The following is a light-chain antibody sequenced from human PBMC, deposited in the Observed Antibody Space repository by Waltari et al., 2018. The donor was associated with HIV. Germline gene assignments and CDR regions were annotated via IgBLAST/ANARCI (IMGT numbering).Light chain of an antibody. J-gene: IGLJ3*02. V-gene: IGLV2-8*01. CDR2: EVN. CDR1: SSDVGGSKY. Sequence: QYALTQPPSASGSPGQSVTISCTGTSSDVGGSKYVSWYQQPPGQAPKLMIYEVNKRPSGVPDRFSGSKSANTASLTVSGLQADDEADYYCNSYAGSNNWVFGGGTKLTVL. CDR3: NSYAGSNNWV.